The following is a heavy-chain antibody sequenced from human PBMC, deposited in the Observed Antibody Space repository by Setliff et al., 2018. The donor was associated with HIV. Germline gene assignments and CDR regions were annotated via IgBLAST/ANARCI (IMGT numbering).Heavy chain of an antibody. CDR3: ARDNVDSDSRTYLHH. D-gene: IGHD3-22*01. CDR2: ILPIFNKV. Sequence: KVSCKASGRSFSSYALHWVRQAPGQGLEWMGNILPIFNKVNYAQKFRGRVTITADKSTSTAYMELSSLTSDDAAVYFCARDNVDSDSRTYLHHWGQGTLVTVSS. J-gene: IGHJ5*02. V-gene: IGHV1-69*04. CDR1: GRSFSSYA.